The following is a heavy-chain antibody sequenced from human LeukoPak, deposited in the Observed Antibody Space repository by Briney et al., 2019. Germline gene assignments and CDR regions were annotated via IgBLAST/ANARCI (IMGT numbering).Heavy chain of an antibody. CDR3: ARGNPYSPLGSHYYYYYMDV. D-gene: IGHD2-21*01. J-gene: IGHJ6*03. V-gene: IGHV6-1*01. CDR2: TYYRSKWYN. Sequence: SQTLSLTCAISGDSVSSNSAAWNWIRQSPSRGLEWPGRTYYRSKWYNDYAVSVKSRITINPDTSKNQFSLQLNSVTPEDTAMYYCARGNPYSPLGSHYYYYYMDVWGKGTTVTVSS. CDR1: GDSVSSNSAA.